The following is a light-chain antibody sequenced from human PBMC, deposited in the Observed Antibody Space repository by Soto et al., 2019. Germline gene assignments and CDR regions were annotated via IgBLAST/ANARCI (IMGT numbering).Light chain of an antibody. CDR3: LQTYNLPRT. J-gene: IGKJ1*01. CDR1: HDIRNY. Sequence: AIQFTPSPTSLSASVGDRVTITGRSSHDIRNYLGWYQQKPGKAPQLLIYGASALQSGVPVRFSGSASGTDFTLTIRNMQREDFATYYCLQTYNLPRTFGQGTKVDIK. V-gene: IGKV1-6*01. CDR2: GAS.